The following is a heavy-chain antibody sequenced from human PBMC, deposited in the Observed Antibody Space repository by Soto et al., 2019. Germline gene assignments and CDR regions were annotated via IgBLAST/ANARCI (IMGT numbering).Heavy chain of an antibody. J-gene: IGHJ4*02. CDR2: IYWDDDK. D-gene: IGHD3-9*01. CDR3: AHRFYDILTGDDDFDY. Sequence: SGPTLVNPTQTLTLTCTLSGFSLSTSGVGVGWIRQPPGKALEWLALIYWDDDKRYSPSLKSRLTITKDTSKNQVVLTMTNMDPVDTATYYCAHRFYDILTGDDDFDYWGQGTLVSVSS. CDR1: GFSLSTSGVG. V-gene: IGHV2-5*02.